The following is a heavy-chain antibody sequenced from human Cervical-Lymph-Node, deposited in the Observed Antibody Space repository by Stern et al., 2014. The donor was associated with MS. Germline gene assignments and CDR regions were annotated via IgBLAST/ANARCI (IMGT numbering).Heavy chain of an antibody. D-gene: IGHD4-11*01. J-gene: IGHJ6*02. CDR3: ARDRVSNFGGLDV. CDR2: ISFDESDK. V-gene: IGHV3-30-3*01. Sequence: VQLVESGGGVVQPGRSLKLSCAASGFTFNNYAMHWVRQAPGKGLEWLAVISFDESDKYYADSVQGRFTISRDNSKRTLFLQMNSLRPEDTAVYYCARDRVSNFGGLDVWGQGTTVTVSS. CDR1: GFTFNNYA.